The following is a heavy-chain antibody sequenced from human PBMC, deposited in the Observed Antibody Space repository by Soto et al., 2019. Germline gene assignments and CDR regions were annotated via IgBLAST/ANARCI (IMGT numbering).Heavy chain of an antibody. D-gene: IGHD3-3*01. CDR3: ARDLIYDFSAIDL. J-gene: IGHJ2*01. CDR2: IYYSGST. Sequence: QVQLQESGPGLVKPSQTLSLTCTVSGGSISSGGYYWSWIRQHPGKGLEWIGYIYYSGSTYYTPSLKSRVTISVATSKNPFSLKLSSVTSADTAVYYCARDLIYDFSAIDLWGRGTLVTVSS. CDR1: GGSISSGGYY. V-gene: IGHV4-31*03.